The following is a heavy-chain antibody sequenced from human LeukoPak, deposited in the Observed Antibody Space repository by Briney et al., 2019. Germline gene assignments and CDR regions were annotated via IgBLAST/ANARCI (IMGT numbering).Heavy chain of an antibody. V-gene: IGHV1-2*06. CDR1: GYTFTGYY. CDR3: ARATYSSSWYPY. CDR2: INPNSGGT. D-gene: IGHD6-13*01. Sequence: GASVKVSCKASGYTFTGYYMHWVRQAPGQGLEWMGRINPNSGGTNYAQKFQGRVTMTRGTSISTAYMELSRLRSDDTAVYYCARATYSSSWYPYWGQGTLVTVSS. J-gene: IGHJ4*02.